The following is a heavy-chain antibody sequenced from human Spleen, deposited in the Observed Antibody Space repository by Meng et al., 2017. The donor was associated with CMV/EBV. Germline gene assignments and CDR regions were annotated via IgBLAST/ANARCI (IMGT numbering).Heavy chain of an antibody. V-gene: IGHV3-23*01. D-gene: IGHD3-10*01. Sequence: GESLKISCAASGFTFSTYAMSWVRQAPGKGLEWVSGISATGGSTFYADSVKGRFTISRDNSKNTLYVQMNSLRAEDTALYYCAKDRLGGSDFFDYWGQGTLVTVS. CDR1: GFTFSTYA. CDR2: ISATGGST. CDR3: AKDRLGGSDFFDY. J-gene: IGHJ4*02.